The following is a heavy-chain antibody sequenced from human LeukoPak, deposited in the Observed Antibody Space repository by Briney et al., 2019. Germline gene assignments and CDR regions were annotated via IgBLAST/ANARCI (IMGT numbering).Heavy chain of an antibody. J-gene: IGHJ6*02. CDR2: ISSSGGST. Sequence: PGGSLRLSCAASGFTFSSYAMSWVRQAPGKGLEWVSGISSSGGSTYYADSVKGRFTISRDNSKNTLYLQMNSLRAEDTAVYYCAKPIVGATRDYYYGMDVWGQGTTVTVSS. CDR3: AKPIVGATRDYYYGMDV. CDR1: GFTFSSYA. V-gene: IGHV3-23*01. D-gene: IGHD1-26*01.